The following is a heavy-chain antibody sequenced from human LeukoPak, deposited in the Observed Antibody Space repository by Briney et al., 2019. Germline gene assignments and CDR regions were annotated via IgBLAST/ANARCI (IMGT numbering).Heavy chain of an antibody. D-gene: IGHD2-2*01. CDR2: ISSSSSTI. CDR3: AREGYCTSSSCYGLPNFDY. J-gene: IGHJ4*02. Sequence: GGSLRLSCAASGFTFSSYSMNWVRQAPGKGLEWGSYISSSSSTIYYADSVKGRFTISRDNAKNSLYLQMNSLRAEDTAVYYCAREGYCTSSSCYGLPNFDYWGQGTLVTVSS. CDR1: GFTFSSYS. V-gene: IGHV3-48*01.